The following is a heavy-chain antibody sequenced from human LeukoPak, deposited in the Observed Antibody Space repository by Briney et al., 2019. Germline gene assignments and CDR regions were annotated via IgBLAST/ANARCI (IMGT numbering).Heavy chain of an antibody. CDR1: GGSISSISYY. CDR3: ARRGRYDILTGYYSSWFDP. V-gene: IGHV4-39*01. Sequence: SETLSLTCTVSGGSISSISYYWGWIRQPPGKGLEWIGSIYYSGSTYYNPSLKSRVTISVDTSKNQFSLKLSSVTAADTAVYYCARRGRYDILTGYYSSWFDPWGQGTLATVSS. J-gene: IGHJ5*02. CDR2: IYYSGST. D-gene: IGHD3-9*01.